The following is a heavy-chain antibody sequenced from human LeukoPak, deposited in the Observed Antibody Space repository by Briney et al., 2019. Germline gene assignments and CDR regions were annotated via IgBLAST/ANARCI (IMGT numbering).Heavy chain of an antibody. CDR2: ISYDGSNK. J-gene: IGHJ4*02. Sequence: GGSLRLSCAASGFTFSSYGMHWVRQAPGKGLEWVAVISYDGSNKYYADSVKGRFTISRDNSKNTLYLQMNSLRAEDTAVYYCAKNWNYMDYWGQGTLVTVPS. V-gene: IGHV3-30*18. D-gene: IGHD1-1*01. CDR3: AKNWNYMDY. CDR1: GFTFSSYG.